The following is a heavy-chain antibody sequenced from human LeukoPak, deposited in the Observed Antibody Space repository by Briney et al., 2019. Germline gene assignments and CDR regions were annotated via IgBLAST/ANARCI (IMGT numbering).Heavy chain of an antibody. J-gene: IGHJ4*02. Sequence: GGSLRLSCAASGFTFDDYAMHWVRQAPGKGLEWVSGISWNSGSIGYADSVKGRFTISRDNAKNSLYLQMNSLRAEDTALYYCAKDIGGGASGGPPVWGQGTLVTVSS. V-gene: IGHV3-9*01. CDR2: ISWNSGSI. D-gene: IGHD2-15*01. CDR1: GFTFDDYA. CDR3: AKDIGGGASGGPPV.